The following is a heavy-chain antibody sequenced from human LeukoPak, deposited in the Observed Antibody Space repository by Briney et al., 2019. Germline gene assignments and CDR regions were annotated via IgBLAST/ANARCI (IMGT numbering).Heavy chain of an antibody. V-gene: IGHV3-21*01. CDR1: EFTFSNYN. CDR2: ITSSSTYV. CDR3: ARPRGSSGWYGDGFDI. Sequence: GGSLRLSCEASEFTFSNYNMNWVRQAPGQRLEWVSSITSSSTYVFYADSVKGRFTISRDNARNSLYLQMNSLRAEDTAVYYCARPRGSSGWYGDGFDIWGQGTMVTVSS. D-gene: IGHD6-19*01. J-gene: IGHJ3*02.